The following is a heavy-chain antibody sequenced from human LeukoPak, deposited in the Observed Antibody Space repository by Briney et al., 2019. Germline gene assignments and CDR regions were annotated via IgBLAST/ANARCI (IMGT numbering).Heavy chain of an antibody. V-gene: IGHV1-2*02. CDR3: ARIFHLDIVVVPAATPFDY. CDR2: INPNSGGT. D-gene: IGHD2-2*03. CDR1: GYTFTGYY. Sequence: ASVKVSCKASGYTFTGYYMHWVRQAPGQGLEWMGWINPNSGGTNYAQKFQGRVTMTRDTSISTAYMELSRLRYDDTAVYYCARIFHLDIVVVPAATPFDYWGQGTLVTVSS. J-gene: IGHJ4*02.